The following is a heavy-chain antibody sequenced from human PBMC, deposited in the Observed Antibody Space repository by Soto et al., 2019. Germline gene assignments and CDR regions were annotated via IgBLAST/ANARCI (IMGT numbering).Heavy chain of an antibody. V-gene: IGHV3-11*01. CDR2: ISGTGRII. CDR3: ARDFDADSRTDFDY. CDR1: GFIFSDYY. D-gene: IGHD4-17*01. Sequence: QVQLVESGGGLAKPGGSLRLSCATSGFIFSDYYMHWIRQAPGKGLEWISYISGTGRIIQYADSAKGRFTISRDNAQNSLYRQMNSLRAEDTALYFCARDFDADSRTDFDYWGQGTLVTVSS. J-gene: IGHJ4*02.